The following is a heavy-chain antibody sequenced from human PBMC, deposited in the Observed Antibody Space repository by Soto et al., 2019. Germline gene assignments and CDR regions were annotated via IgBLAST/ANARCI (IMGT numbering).Heavy chain of an antibody. Sequence: GGSLRLSCSASGFTFSSYAMHWVRQAPGKGLEYVSAISSNGGSTYYADSVKGRFTISRDNSKNTLYLQMSSLRAEDTAVYYCVKDLGERVTTGTTPHLTEWGQGTLVTVSS. J-gene: IGHJ4*02. CDR2: ISSNGGST. CDR3: VKDLGERVTTGTTPHLTE. CDR1: GFTFSSYA. V-gene: IGHV3-64D*08. D-gene: IGHD1-1*01.